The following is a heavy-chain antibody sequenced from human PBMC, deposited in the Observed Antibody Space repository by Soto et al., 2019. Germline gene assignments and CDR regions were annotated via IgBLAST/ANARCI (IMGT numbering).Heavy chain of an antibody. CDR3: ARVSSGCLDY. J-gene: IGHJ4*02. D-gene: IGHD6-19*01. CDR1: GFTFSSYA. CDR2: ISYDGSNK. V-gene: IGHV3-30-3*01. Sequence: QVQLVESGGGVVQPGRSLRLSCAASGFTFSSYAMHWVRQAPGKGLEWVAVISYDGSNKYYADSVKGRFTISRDNSKNTLYLKMNSLIAEDTAVYYCARVSSGCLDYWGQGTLVTVSS.